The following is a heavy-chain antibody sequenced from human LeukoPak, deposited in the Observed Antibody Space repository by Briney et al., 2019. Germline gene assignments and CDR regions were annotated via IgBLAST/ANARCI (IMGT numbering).Heavy chain of an antibody. CDR1: GFTFSDYD. D-gene: IGHD1-14*01. J-gene: IGHJ3*01. CDR2: VSASGGRGVGT. CDR3: AKGRGITVPSDAFDF. V-gene: IGHV3-23*01. Sequence: PGGSLRLSCAASGFTFSDYDMNWVRQAPGKGLEWVSGVSASGGRGVGTFYRDSVKGRFIISRDNTKNMLFLQMNSLRVEDTAVYYCAKGRGITVPSDAFDFWGQGTMVTVSS.